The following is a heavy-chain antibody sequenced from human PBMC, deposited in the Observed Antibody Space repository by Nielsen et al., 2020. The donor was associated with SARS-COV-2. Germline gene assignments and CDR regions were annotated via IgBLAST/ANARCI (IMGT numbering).Heavy chain of an antibody. CDR1: GGSLSSAGYS. V-gene: IGHV4-30-2*01. J-gene: IGHJ4*01. Sequence: LRLSCAVSGGSLSSAGYSWGWIRQPPGKGLEWIGYTIQSGGSYNNPSLVSRVTISVDRSKNQFSLNLDSVTAADTAVYFCARVKLGSDFWSGYFDIWGQESWSPSPQ. D-gene: IGHD3-3*01. CDR2: TIQSGGS. CDR3: ARVKLGSDFWSGYFDI.